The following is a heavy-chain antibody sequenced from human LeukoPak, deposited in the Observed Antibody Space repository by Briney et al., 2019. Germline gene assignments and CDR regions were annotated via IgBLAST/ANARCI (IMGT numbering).Heavy chain of an antibody. J-gene: IGHJ4*02. Sequence: GGSLRLSCAASGFTFSSYSMNWVRQAPGKGLEWVSYITSSSSTIYYADSVKGRFTISRDNAKNSLYLQMNSLRDEDTAVYYCASGYSSSHYRYYFDYWGQGTLVTASS. CDR3: ASGYSSSHYRYYFDY. CDR2: ITSSSSTI. CDR1: GFTFSSYS. D-gene: IGHD6-13*01. V-gene: IGHV3-48*02.